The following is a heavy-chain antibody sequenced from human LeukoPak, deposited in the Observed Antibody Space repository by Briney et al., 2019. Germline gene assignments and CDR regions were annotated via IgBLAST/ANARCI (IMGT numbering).Heavy chain of an antibody. Sequence: SETLSLTCTVSGGSLSSSSYYWGWIRQPPGKGLEWIGSIYYSGSTYYNPSLKSRVTIFVDTSKNQFSLKLSSVTAADTDVYYCAREGGYDSSGYYYSPDHAFDIWGQGTMVTVSS. V-gene: IGHV4-39*01. CDR2: IYYSGST. CDR1: GGSLSSSSYY. J-gene: IGHJ3*02. CDR3: AREGGYDSSGYYYSPDHAFDI. D-gene: IGHD3-22*01.